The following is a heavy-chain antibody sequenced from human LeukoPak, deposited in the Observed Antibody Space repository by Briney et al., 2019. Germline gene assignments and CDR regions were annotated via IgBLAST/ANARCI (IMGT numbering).Heavy chain of an antibody. J-gene: IGHJ6*02. CDR3: ARGPVEAVYGVSTED. Sequence: GASVKVSCKASGYTCTSYDINWVRQATGQGLEWMGWMNPNSGNTGYAQKFQGRVSMTRDTSISTAYMELSSLRSEDTAVYYCARGPVEAVYGVSTEDWGQGTTVTVSS. CDR2: MNPNSGNT. V-gene: IGHV1-8*01. D-gene: IGHD5/OR15-5a*01. CDR1: GYTCTSYD.